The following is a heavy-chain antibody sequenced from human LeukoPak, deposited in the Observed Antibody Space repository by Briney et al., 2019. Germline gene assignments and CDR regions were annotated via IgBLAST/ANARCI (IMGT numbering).Heavy chain of an antibody. J-gene: IGHJ4*02. Sequence: GGSLRLSCAASGFTVSGNYWSWVRLPPGKGLEWVSVIYRGGNTYYADSVKGRFTISRDNSKNTLYLQMDSLRAEDTAVYYCARELGYCSRTDCPFGYWGQGTLVTVSS. CDR2: IYRGGNT. D-gene: IGHD2-2*01. CDR1: GFTVSGNY. V-gene: IGHV3-66*01. CDR3: ARELGYCSRTDCPFGY.